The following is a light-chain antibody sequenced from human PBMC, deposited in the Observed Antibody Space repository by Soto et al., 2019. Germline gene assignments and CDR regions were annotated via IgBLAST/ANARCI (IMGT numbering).Light chain of an antibody. Sequence: EIVLTQSPGTLSLSPGERATLSCRASQSVRSSYLAWYHQKPGQPPRLLIFGASNRATGIPDRFSGSESGTDFTFTISRLEPEDFAVYYCQQYESSPYTFGQGTRLEIK. J-gene: IGKJ2*01. CDR1: QSVRSSY. V-gene: IGKV3-20*01. CDR3: QQYESSPYT. CDR2: GAS.